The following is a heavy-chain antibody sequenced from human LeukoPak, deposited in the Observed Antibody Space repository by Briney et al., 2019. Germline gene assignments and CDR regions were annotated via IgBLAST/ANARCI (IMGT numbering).Heavy chain of an antibody. V-gene: IGHV3-9*01. CDR2: ISWNSGSL. CDR1: GFTFDEYA. D-gene: IGHD1-26*01. Sequence: PGGSLRLSCAASGFTFDEYAMHWVRQVPGKGLEWVSGISWNSGSLDYAVAVKGRFTISRDNARNSLFLQMNSLRPEDTALYYCAKGNGRYWTHFDSLGQGTLVTVSS. CDR3: AKGNGRYWTHFDS. J-gene: IGHJ4*02.